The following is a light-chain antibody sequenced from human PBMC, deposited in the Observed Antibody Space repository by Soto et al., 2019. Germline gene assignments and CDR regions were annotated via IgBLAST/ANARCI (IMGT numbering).Light chain of an antibody. J-gene: IGLJ1*01. CDR2: EVS. CDR1: SSDVGGYNY. V-gene: IGLV2-14*01. CDR3: SSYTSSSTLYV. Sequence: QSALTQPASVSGSPGQSITISCTGTSSDVGGYNYVSWYQQHPGKAPKLMIYEVSNRPSGVSSRFSGSKSGNTASLTISGLQAEDEADHYCSSYTSSSTLYVFGTGTKVTVL.